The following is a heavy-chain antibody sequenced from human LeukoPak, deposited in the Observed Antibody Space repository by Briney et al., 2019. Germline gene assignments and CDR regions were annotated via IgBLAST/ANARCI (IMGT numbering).Heavy chain of an antibody. CDR2: INPSGGST. J-gene: IGHJ4*02. D-gene: IGHD2-15*01. CDR3: ARDRARYCSGGSCPLDY. Sequence: ASVKVSCKASGYTFTSYYMHWVRQAPGQGLERMGIINPSGGSTNYAQKFQGRVTMTRDTSTSTVSMELSSLRSDDTAVYYCARDRARYCSGGSCPLDYWGQGTLVTVSS. V-gene: IGHV1-46*01. CDR1: GYTFTSYY.